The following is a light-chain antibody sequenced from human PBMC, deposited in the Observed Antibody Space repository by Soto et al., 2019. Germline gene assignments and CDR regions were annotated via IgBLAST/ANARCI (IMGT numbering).Light chain of an antibody. CDR1: LDITNS. J-gene: IGKJ1*01. CDR2: DAS. CDR3: QQSHNLPRT. Sequence: DIQMTQSPSSLSASVGDRVIITCQASLDITNSLNWFQQKPGEAPRLLIYDASNLETGVPSRFRGSGSGTDFTFTISSLQPEDIATYYCQQSHNLPRTFGQGTKVEI. V-gene: IGKV1-33*01.